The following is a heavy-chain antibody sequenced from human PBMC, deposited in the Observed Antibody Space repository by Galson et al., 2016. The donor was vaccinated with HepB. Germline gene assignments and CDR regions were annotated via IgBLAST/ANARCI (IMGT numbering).Heavy chain of an antibody. Sequence: SLRLSCAASGFTFSSYAMHWVRQAPGKGLVWVAVILYDGSNKYYADSVKGRFTISRDNSKNMLYLQMNSLRAEDTAVSYCARDPPDYGDYNYYFDYWGQGTLVTVSS. V-gene: IGHV3-30-3*01. CDR2: ILYDGSNK. D-gene: IGHD4-17*01. CDR1: GFTFSSYA. CDR3: ARDPPDYGDYNYYFDY. J-gene: IGHJ4*02.